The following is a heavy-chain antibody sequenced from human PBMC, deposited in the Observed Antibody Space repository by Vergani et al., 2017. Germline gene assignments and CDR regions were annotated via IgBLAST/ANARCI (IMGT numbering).Heavy chain of an antibody. D-gene: IGHD3-10*01. Sequence: QLQLQESGPGLVKPSETLSLTCTVSGGSISSSSYYWGWIRQPPGKGLEWIGSIYYSGSTYYNPSLKSRVTISVDTSKNQFSLKLSSVTAADTAVYYCAGHCPGRVVAPFDYWGQGTLVTVSS. CDR1: GGSISSSSYY. CDR2: IYYSGST. CDR3: AGHCPGRVVAPFDY. V-gene: IGHV4-39*01. J-gene: IGHJ4*02.